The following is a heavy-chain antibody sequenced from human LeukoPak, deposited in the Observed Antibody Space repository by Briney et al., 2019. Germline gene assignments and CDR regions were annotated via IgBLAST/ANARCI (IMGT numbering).Heavy chain of an antibody. CDR3: ARAPKNYYGSGSYIYYYGMDV. CDR2: ISSNGGST. D-gene: IGHD3-10*01. J-gene: IGHJ6*02. V-gene: IGHV3-64*01. Sequence: GGSLRLSCAASGFTFSSYAMHWVRQAPGKGLEYVSAISSNGGSTYYANSVKGRFTISRDNSKNTLYLQMGSLRAEDMAVYYCARAPKNYYGSGSYIYYYGMDVWGQGTTVTVSS. CDR1: GFTFSSYA.